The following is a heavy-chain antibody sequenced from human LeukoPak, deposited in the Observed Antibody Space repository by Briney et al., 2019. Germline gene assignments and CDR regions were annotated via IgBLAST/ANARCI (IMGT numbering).Heavy chain of an antibody. Sequence: ASVKVSCKASGYTFTGYYMHWVRQAPGQGLEWMGWINPNSGDTNYAQKFQGRVTMTRDTSISTAYMELSRLRSDDTAVYYCARESRGYSYGYNYWGQGTLVTVSS. J-gene: IGHJ4*02. D-gene: IGHD5-18*01. V-gene: IGHV1-2*02. CDR3: ARESRGYSYGYNY. CDR1: GYTFTGYY. CDR2: INPNSGDT.